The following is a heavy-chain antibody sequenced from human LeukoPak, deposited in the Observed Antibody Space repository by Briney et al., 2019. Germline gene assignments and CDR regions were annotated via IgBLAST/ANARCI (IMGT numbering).Heavy chain of an antibody. Sequence: GGSLRLSCVASGFTFSTSAMHWVRQIPGKGLEWVSVIWADEKYKDYVDSVKGRFTISRDNSGNTLYLQMSSLRAEDTAVYYCARARLASGGWYFAHWGQGTLVTVSS. CDR3: ARARLASGGWYFAH. CDR1: GFTFSTSA. V-gene: IGHV3-33*01. CDR2: IWADEKYK. D-gene: IGHD1-26*01. J-gene: IGHJ4*02.